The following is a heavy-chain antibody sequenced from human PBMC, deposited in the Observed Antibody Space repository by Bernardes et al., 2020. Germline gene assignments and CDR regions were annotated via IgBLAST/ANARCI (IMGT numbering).Heavy chain of an antibody. CDR2: IYYSGST. CDR3: ARRRSMTTVTTWGAFDI. Sequence: SETLSLICTVSGGSISSSSYYWGWIRQPPGKGLEWIGSIYYSGSTYYNPSLKSRVTISVDTSKNQFSLKLSSVTAADTAVYYCARRRSMTTVTTWGAFDIWGQGTMVTVSS. V-gene: IGHV4-39*01. J-gene: IGHJ3*02. CDR1: GGSISSSSYY. D-gene: IGHD4-17*01.